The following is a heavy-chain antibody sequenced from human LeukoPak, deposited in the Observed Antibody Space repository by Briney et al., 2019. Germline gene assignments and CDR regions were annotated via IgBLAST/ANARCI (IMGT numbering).Heavy chain of an antibody. CDR2: ISYDGSNK. V-gene: IGHV3-30*04. J-gene: IGHJ4*02. Sequence: GSSLRLSCAASGFTFSSYAMHWVRQAPGKGLEWGAVISYDGSNKNYADSVKGRFTISRDNSKNTLYLQMNSLRAEDTAVYYCARDYYGSGSYHFDYWGQGTLVTVSS. CDR3: ARDYYGSGSYHFDY. CDR1: GFTFSSYA. D-gene: IGHD3-10*01.